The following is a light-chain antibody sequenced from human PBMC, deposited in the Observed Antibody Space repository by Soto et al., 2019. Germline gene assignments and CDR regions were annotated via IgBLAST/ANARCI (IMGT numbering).Light chain of an antibody. CDR2: GAS. V-gene: IGKV3-20*01. CDR3: QQYGSSPST. J-gene: IGKJ5*01. CDR1: QDVSSTY. Sequence: EIVLTQSPGTLSLSPGERATLSCRASQDVSSTYLAWYQQKPGQAPRLLIYGASSRATGIPDRFSGSGSVTDFALTISRLEPEDFAVYSCQQYGSSPSTFGQGTRLEIK.